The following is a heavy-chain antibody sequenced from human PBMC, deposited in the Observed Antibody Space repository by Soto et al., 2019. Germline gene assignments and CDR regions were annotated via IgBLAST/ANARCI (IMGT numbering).Heavy chain of an antibody. CDR1: GFTVSSNY. CDR2: IYSGGST. CDR3: ARDRMGSYGLGDDYYYGMDV. V-gene: IGHV3-53*01. D-gene: IGHD1-26*01. Sequence: EVQLVESGGGLIQPGGSLRLSCAASGFTVSSNYMSWVRQAPGKGLEWVSVIYSGGSTYYTDSVKGRFTISRDNSKNTLYLQINSLRAEDTAVYYCARDRMGSYGLGDDYYYGMDVWGQGTTVTVSS. J-gene: IGHJ6*02.